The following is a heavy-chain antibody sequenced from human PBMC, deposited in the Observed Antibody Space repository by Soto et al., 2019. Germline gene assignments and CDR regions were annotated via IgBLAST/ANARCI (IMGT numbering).Heavy chain of an antibody. CDR3: ARGHSTAGVPYYYYGMDV. CDR2: ISYDGSNK. Sequence: GGSLRLSCAASGFTFSSYAMHWVRQAPGKGLEWVAVISYDGSNKYYADSVKGRFTISRDNSKNTLYLQMNSLRAEDTAVYYCARGHSTAGVPYYYYGMDVWGQGTTVTVSS. D-gene: IGHD1-1*01. J-gene: IGHJ6*02. V-gene: IGHV3-30-3*01. CDR1: GFTFSSYA.